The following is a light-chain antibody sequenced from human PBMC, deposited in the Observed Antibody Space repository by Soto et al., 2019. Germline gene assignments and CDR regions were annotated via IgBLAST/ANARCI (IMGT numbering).Light chain of an antibody. CDR1: QSVGRN. CDR3: QQYSDSPIT. V-gene: IGKV3-15*01. CDR2: DAS. J-gene: IGKJ3*01. Sequence: EVVMTQSPVILSVSPGERATLSCRASQSVGRNLAWYQQRPGQAPRLLIHDASARPSGVPARFSGSGSGTDFTLTISSLLSDDFAVYYCQQYSDSPITFGPGTTVDLK.